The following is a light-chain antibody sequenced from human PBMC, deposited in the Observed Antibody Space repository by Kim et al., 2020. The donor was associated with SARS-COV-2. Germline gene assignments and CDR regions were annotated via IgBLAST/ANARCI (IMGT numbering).Light chain of an antibody. CDR3: QQYNNWPWT. J-gene: IGKJ1*01. Sequence: GSPGERATLSCRADQNIGTYLAWYQQKPGQAPRFLISGASTRATGVPARFTGSGSGTEFTLTISSLQSEDFAVYHCQQYNNWPWTFGQGTKVDIK. V-gene: IGKV3-15*01. CDR2: GAS. CDR1: QNIGTY.